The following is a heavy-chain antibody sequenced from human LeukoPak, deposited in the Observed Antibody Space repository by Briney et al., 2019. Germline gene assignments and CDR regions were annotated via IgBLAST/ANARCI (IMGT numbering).Heavy chain of an antibody. CDR3: ARESADYVRGSFSGY. CDR2: INDNGHS. D-gene: IGHD3-16*01. J-gene: IGHJ4*02. Sequence: SETLSLTCTVSGGSIKNYYWSWIRQPPGKGLEWIAYINDNGHSGYNPSLESRLTISVDTSKNHFSLRLRSVTAADTAVYFCARESADYVRGSFSGYWGQGILVTVSS. V-gene: IGHV4-59*12. CDR1: GGSIKNYY.